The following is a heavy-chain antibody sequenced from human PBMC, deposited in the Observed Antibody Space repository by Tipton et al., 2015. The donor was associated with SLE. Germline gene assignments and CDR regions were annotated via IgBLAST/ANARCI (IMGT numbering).Heavy chain of an antibody. CDR2: IYYSGST. Sequence: TLSLTCTVSGGSISSGDYYWSWIRQPPGKGLEWIGYIYYSGSTNYNPSLKSRVTISVDTSKNQFSLKLSSVTAADTAAYYCARGGGGSYRWFDPWGQGTLVTVSS. J-gene: IGHJ5*02. CDR3: ARGGGGSYRWFDP. V-gene: IGHV4-30-4*01. CDR1: GGSISSGDYY. D-gene: IGHD2-15*01.